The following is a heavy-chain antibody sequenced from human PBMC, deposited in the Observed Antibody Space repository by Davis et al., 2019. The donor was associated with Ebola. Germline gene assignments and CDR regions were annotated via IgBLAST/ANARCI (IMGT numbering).Heavy chain of an antibody. J-gene: IGHJ3*02. CDR3: ARHSGSYSDDAFDI. D-gene: IGHD1-26*01. V-gene: IGHV1-69*10. CDR1: GGTFSNYI. Sequence: SVKVSCKASGGTFSNYITNWVRQAPGQGLEWMGGIIPILRIANSAQKFQGRVTITADESTSTAYMELSSRRSEDTALYYCARHSGSYSDDAFDIWGQGTMVIVSS. CDR2: IIPILRIA.